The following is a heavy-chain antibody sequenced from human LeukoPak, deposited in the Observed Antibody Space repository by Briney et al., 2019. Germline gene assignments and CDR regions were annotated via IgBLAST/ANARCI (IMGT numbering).Heavy chain of an antibody. CDR2: INPNSGGT. D-gene: IGHD4-17*01. V-gene: IGHV1-2*02. J-gene: IGHJ4*02. CDR1: GYTFTGYY. CDR3: ARDPEMTRVTTFDY. Sequence: ASVKVSCKASGYTFTGYYMHWVRQAPGQGLEWMGWINPNSGGTNYAQKFQGRVTMTRDTSISTAYMELSRLRSDDSAVYYCARDPEMTRVTTFDYGGQEPLVPVSS.